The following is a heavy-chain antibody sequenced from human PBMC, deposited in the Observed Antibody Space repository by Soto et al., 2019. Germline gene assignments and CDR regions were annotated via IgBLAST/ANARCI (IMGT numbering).Heavy chain of an antibody. CDR1: GGSISSGGYY. CDR3: AREGQNGEFPYFDY. D-gene: IGHD3-10*01. V-gene: IGHV4-61*08. Sequence: PSETLSLTCTVSGGSISSGGYYWSWIRQHPGKGLEWIGYIYYSGSTYYNPSLKSRVTISVDTSKNQFSLKLSSVTAADTAVYYCAREGQNGEFPYFDYWGQGTLVTVSS. CDR2: IYYSGST. J-gene: IGHJ4*02.